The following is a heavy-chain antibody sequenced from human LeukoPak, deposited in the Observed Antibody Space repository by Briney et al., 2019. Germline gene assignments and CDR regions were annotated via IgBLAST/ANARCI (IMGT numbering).Heavy chain of an antibody. V-gene: IGHV1-18*04. CDR3: ARGEQLDSSYYFDY. CDR2: ISAYNGNT. Sequence: ASVKVSCKASGYTFTGYYMHWVRQAPGQGLEWMGWISAYNGNTNYAQKLQGRVTMTTDTSTSTAYMELRSLRSDDTAVYYCARGEQLDSSYYFDYWGQGTLVTVSS. CDR1: GYTFTGYY. D-gene: IGHD6-6*01. J-gene: IGHJ4*02.